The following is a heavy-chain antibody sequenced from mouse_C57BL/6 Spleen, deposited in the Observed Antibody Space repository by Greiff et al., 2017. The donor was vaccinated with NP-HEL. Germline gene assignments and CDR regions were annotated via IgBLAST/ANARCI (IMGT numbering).Heavy chain of an antibody. D-gene: IGHD1-1*01. J-gene: IGHJ2*01. CDR1: GYTFTSYW. Sequence: VQLQQPGAELVKPGASVKLSCKASGYTFTSYWMHWVKQRPGQGLEWIGMIHPNSGSTNYNEKFKSKATLTVDKASSTAYMQLSSLTSEDSAVYYCAKSLSSPFDYWGQGTTLTVSS. V-gene: IGHV1-64*01. CDR2: IHPNSGST. CDR3: AKSLSSPFDY.